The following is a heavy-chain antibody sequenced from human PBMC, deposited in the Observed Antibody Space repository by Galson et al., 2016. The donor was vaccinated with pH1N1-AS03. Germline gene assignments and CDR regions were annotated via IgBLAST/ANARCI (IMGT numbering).Heavy chain of an antibody. D-gene: IGHD3-3*01. V-gene: IGHV3-66*02. J-gene: IGHJ6*02. Sequence: SLRLSCAATGFTVSSGYHMSWVRQAPGKGLEWVSVIHPGGDKYNADSVKGRFTISRDNFENMVYLQMNSLRPEDTAVYYCAGDEGFANGINVWGQGTTVTVSS. CDR1: GFTVSSGY. CDR2: IHPGGDK. CDR3: AGDEGFANGINV.